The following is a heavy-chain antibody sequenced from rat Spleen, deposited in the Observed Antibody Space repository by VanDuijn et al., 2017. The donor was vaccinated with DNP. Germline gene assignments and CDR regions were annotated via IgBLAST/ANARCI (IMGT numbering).Heavy chain of an antibody. Sequence: EVKLVESGGGLVQPGRSLILSCAAPGFNFNDYWMVWVRQAPGKGLEWIGEINKDSTKIDYSPSLKDKFTISRDNAQNTLYLQVNKLGSEDTASYYCARGPNYGGYADYFDYWGQGVMVTVSS. CDR2: INKDSTKI. J-gene: IGHJ2*01. CDR3: ARGPNYGGYADYFDY. V-gene: IGHV4-2*01. CDR1: GFNFNDYW. D-gene: IGHD1-3*01.